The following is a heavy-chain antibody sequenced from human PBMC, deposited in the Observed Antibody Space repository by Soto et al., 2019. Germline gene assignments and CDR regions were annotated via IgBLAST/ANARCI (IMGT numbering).Heavy chain of an antibody. CDR2: INGGNGNT. V-gene: IGHV1-3*01. Sequence: QVQLVQSGAEVKKPGASVKVSCKASGYTFSNYAIHWVRQAPGQRLEWVGWINGGNGNTKYLQKVQDRVTITRDTSASTAYMELSSLKSEDTAMYYCVTTHWSDYWGQGTLVTVSS. CDR3: VTTHWSDY. D-gene: IGHD2-8*02. J-gene: IGHJ4*02. CDR1: GYTFSNYA.